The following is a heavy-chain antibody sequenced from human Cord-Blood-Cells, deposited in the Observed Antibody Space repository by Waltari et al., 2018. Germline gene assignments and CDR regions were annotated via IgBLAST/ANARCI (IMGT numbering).Heavy chain of an antibody. CDR1: GGSISSSSYY. Sequence: QLQLQESGPGLVKPSETLPLTCTVSGGSISSSSYYWGWIRQPPGKGLEWIGSIYYSGSTYHNPSLKSRVTISVGTSKNQFSLKLSSVTAADTAVYYCARMGFYYYYMDVWGKGTTVTVSS. CDR2: IYYSGST. CDR3: ARMGFYYYYMDV. J-gene: IGHJ6*03. V-gene: IGHV4-39*01.